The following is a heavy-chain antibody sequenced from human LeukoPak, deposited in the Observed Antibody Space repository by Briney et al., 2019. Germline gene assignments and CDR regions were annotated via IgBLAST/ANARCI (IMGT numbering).Heavy chain of an antibody. Sequence: SETLSLTCTVSGGSISSGDYYWSWIRQPPGKGLEWIGYIYYSGSTYYNPSLKSRVTISVDTSKNQFSLKLSSVTAADTAVYYCAGSLGAASTAEASSNFDYWGQGTLVTVSS. V-gene: IGHV4-30-4*01. D-gene: IGHD2-15*01. CDR2: IYYSGST. CDR3: AGSLGAASTAEASSNFDY. J-gene: IGHJ4*02. CDR1: GGSISSGDYY.